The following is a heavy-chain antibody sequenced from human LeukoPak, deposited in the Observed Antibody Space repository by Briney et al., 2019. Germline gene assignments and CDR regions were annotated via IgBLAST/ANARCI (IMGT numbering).Heavy chain of an antibody. CDR3: ARDRIAYGGMALDAFDI. CDR1: GFTFGSYA. D-gene: IGHD4-23*01. J-gene: IGHJ3*02. Sequence: PGGSLRLSCAASGFTFGSYAMSWVRQAPGKGLNWVSSISGSGDATYYADSVKGRFTISRDNSKNTLYLQMNSLRAEDTAVYYCARDRIAYGGMALDAFDIWGQGTMVTVSS. V-gene: IGHV3-23*01. CDR2: ISGSGDAT.